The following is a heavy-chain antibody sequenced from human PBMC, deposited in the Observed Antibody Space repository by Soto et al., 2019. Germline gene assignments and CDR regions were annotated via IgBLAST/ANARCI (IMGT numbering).Heavy chain of an antibody. J-gene: IGHJ4*02. Sequence: EVQLLESGGGLVQPGGSLRLSCAASGLTFRSHAMSWVRQAPGQGLEWVSGISGGGGTTYYPDYVRGRFTISRDNSKNTVFLQIDSLRADDTAVYYCAKAQGVATIRSNFDYWGQGTLVTVSS. D-gene: IGHD5-12*01. CDR2: ISGGGGTT. CDR3: AKAQGVATIRSNFDY. CDR1: GLTFRSHA. V-gene: IGHV3-23*01.